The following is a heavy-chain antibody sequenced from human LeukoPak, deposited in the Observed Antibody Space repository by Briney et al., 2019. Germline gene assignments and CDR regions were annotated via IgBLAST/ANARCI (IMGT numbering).Heavy chain of an antibody. CDR2: INHSGST. CDR3: ARHYYDFWSGYPNYYYYGMDV. CDR1: GGSFSGYY. D-gene: IGHD3-3*01. V-gene: IGHV4-34*01. J-gene: IGHJ6*02. Sequence: SETLSLTCAVYGGSFSGYYWSWIRQPPGKGLEWIGEINHSGSTNYNPSLKSRVTISVDTSKNQFSLKLSSVTAADTAVYYCARHYYDFWSGYPNYYYYGMDVWGQGTTVTVSS.